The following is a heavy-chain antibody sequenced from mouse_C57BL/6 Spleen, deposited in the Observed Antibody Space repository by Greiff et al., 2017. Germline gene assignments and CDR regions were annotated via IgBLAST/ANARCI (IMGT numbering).Heavy chain of an antibody. V-gene: IGHV2-2*02. CDR1: GFSLTSYG. J-gene: IGHJ4*01. CDR3: ARRDYSDAMDY. CDR2: IWRGGST. Sequence: QVQLQQSGPGLVQPSQSLSITCTVSGFSLTSYGVHWVRQSPGKGLEWLGVIWRGGSTDYNAAFISRLSISKDNSKSQVFFKMNSLQANDTAIYYCARRDYSDAMDYWGQGTSVTVSS. D-gene: IGHD2-12*01.